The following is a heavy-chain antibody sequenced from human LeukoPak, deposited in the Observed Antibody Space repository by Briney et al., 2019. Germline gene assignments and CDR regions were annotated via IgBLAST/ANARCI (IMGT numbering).Heavy chain of an antibody. D-gene: IGHD6-19*01. J-gene: IGHJ4*02. V-gene: IGHV3-48*03. Sequence: GGSLRLSCAASGFTFSSYEMNWVRQAPGKGLEWVSYISSSGSTIYYADSVKGRFTISRDNAKNSLYLQMNSLRAEDTAVYYCARDREAVDTKAWYFDYWGQGNPGHRLL. CDR2: ISSSGSTI. CDR1: GFTFSSYE. CDR3: ARDREAVDTKAWYFDY.